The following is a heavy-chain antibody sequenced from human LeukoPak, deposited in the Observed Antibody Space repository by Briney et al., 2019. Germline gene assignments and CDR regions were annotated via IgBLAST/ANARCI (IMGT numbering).Heavy chain of an antibody. CDR1: GGTFSSYA. CDR3: ASWYYYDSSGYYFDY. V-gene: IGHV1-69*13. Sequence: GASVKVSCKASGGTFSSYAISWVRQAPGQGLEWMGGIIPIFGTANYAQKFQGRVTITADESTSTAYMELSSLRSEDTAAYYCASWYYYDSSGYYFDYWGQGTLVTVSS. J-gene: IGHJ4*02. CDR2: IIPIFGTA. D-gene: IGHD3-22*01.